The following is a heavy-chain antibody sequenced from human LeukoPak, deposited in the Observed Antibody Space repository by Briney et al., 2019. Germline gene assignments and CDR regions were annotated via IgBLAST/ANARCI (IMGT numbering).Heavy chain of an antibody. CDR2: IYYSGST. D-gene: IGHD1-1*01. CDR1: GGSISSSSYY. J-gene: IGHJ4*02. V-gene: IGHV4-39*07. CDR3: ARDRGTWNDDGFDY. Sequence: SETLSLTCTVSGGSISSSSYYWGWIRQPPGKGLEWIGSIYYSGSTYYNPSLKSRVTISVDTSKNQFSLMLSSVTAADTAVYYCARDRGTWNDDGFDYWGQGTLVTVSS.